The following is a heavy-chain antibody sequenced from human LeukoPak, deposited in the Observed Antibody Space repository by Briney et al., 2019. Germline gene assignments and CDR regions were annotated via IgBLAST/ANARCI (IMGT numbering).Heavy chain of an antibody. CDR1: GGSISGYY. D-gene: IGHD3-10*01. Sequence: SETLSLTCTVSGGSISGYYWSWIRQPPGKGLEWIGEINHSGSTNYNPSLKSRVTISVDTSKNQFSLKLSSVTAADTAVYYCARSILLWFGELLAWFDPWGQGTLVTVSS. V-gene: IGHV4-34*01. CDR2: INHSGST. J-gene: IGHJ5*02. CDR3: ARSILLWFGELLAWFDP.